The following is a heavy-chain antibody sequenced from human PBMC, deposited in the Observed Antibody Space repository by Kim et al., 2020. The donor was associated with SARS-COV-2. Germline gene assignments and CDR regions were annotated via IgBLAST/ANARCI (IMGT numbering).Heavy chain of an antibody. J-gene: IGHJ6*02. Sequence: KSHADYGKGRVTHSQDTSKNTLYLQMNSLGAENTAVYYCARGNYYGMGVWGQGTTVTVSS. CDR2: K. CDR3: ARGNYYGMGV. V-gene: IGHV3-74*01.